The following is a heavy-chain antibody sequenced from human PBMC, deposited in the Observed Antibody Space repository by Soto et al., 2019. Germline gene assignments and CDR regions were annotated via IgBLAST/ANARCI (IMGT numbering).Heavy chain of an antibody. CDR2: IIPILGIA. CDR3: ARGRKSRTSPVFGVVIENWFDP. J-gene: IGHJ5*02. D-gene: IGHD3-3*01. V-gene: IGHV1-69*02. CDR1: GGTFSSYT. Sequence: SVKVSCKASGGTFSSYTISWVRQAPGQGLEWMGRIIPILGIANYAQKFQGRVTITADKSTSTAYMELSSLRSEDTAVYYCARGRKSRTSPVFGVVIENWFDPWGQGTLVTVSS.